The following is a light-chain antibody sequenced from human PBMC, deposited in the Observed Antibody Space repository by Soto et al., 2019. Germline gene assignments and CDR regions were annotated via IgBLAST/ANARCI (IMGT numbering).Light chain of an antibody. Sequence: DIQMTQSPSSLSASVGARVTITCRAVQGITYYLAWYQQKPGKVPKLLIYAASTLQSGVPSRFSGGGSGADFTLTISSLQPEDVATYYCQNYNSAPLTFGGGTKVEIK. V-gene: IGKV1-27*01. CDR1: QGITYY. J-gene: IGKJ4*01. CDR3: QNYNSAPLT. CDR2: AAS.